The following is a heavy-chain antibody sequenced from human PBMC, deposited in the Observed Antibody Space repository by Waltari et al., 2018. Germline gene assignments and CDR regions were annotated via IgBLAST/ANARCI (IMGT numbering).Heavy chain of an antibody. V-gene: IGHV1-69*02. CDR3: ATLDTVVTPDEDY. J-gene: IGHJ4*02. Sequence: QVQLVQSGAEVKKPGSSVKVSCKASGGTFSSYTISWVRQAPGQGLEWMGRIIPIRGIANYAQKFQGRVTITADKSTSKAYMELSSLRSEDTAVYYCATLDTVVTPDEDYWGQGTLVTVSS. D-gene: IGHD2-21*02. CDR1: GGTFSSYT. CDR2: IIPIRGIA.